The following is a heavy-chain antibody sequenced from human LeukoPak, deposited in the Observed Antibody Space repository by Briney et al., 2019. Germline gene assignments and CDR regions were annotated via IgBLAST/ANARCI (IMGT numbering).Heavy chain of an antibody. CDR2: ISAYYGNT. V-gene: IGHV1-18*01. CDR1: GYTFTSYG. CDR3: ARQRTVVVVPWGFDP. D-gene: IGHD2-2*01. Sequence: ASVKVSCKASGYTFTSYGISWVRQAPGLGLEWMGWISAYYGNTNYAQKLQGRVTMTTDTSTSTAYMELRSLRSDDTAVYYCARQRTVVVVPWGFDPWGQGTLVTVSP. J-gene: IGHJ5*02.